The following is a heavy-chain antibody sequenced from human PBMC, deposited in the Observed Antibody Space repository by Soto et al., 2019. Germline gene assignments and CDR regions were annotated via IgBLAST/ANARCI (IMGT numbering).Heavy chain of an antibody. Sequence: SETLSLTCTVSGESISNYYWSWIRQPPGKLLEWIGYIYYSGTTHYYASLKSRVTLSVDTSKNQFSLRLNSVTAADTAVYYCARVMEAYGNPFDIWGHGTTVTVSS. V-gene: IGHV4-59*01. J-gene: IGHJ3*02. D-gene: IGHD4-17*01. CDR3: ARVMEAYGNPFDI. CDR2: IYYSGTT. CDR1: GESISNYY.